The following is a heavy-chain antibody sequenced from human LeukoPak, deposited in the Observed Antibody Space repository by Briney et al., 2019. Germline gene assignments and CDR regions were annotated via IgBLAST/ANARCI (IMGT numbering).Heavy chain of an antibody. J-gene: IGHJ4*02. D-gene: IGHD5-12*01. CDR1: GFTVSSNY. Sequence: GGSLRLSCAASGFTVSSNYMSWVRQAPGKGLEWVSVIYSGGSTYYADSVKGRFTISRDNSKNTLYLQMNSLRAEDTAVYYCAKDRGSGYQDYLDYWGQGTLVTVSS. V-gene: IGHV3-53*01. CDR3: AKDRGSGYQDYLDY. CDR2: IYSGGST.